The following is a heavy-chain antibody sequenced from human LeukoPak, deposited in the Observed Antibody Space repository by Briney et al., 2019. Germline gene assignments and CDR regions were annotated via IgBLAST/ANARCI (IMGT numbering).Heavy chain of an antibody. CDR1: GFTFSSYA. Sequence: PGGSLRLSCASSGFTFSSYAMSWVRQAPGKGLEWVSTIGGTGVRTYYADSVKGRFTISRDNSKNTLYLQMNSLRAEDTAVYYCAKDLFPTIGWGIAAAASGLPDYWGQGTLVTVSS. CDR3: AKDLFPTIGWGIAAAASGLPDY. J-gene: IGHJ4*02. D-gene: IGHD6-13*01. CDR2: IGGTGVRT. V-gene: IGHV3-23*01.